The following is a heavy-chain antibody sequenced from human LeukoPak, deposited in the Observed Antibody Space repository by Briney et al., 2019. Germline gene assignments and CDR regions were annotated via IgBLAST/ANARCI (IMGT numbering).Heavy chain of an antibody. Sequence: ASVKVSCKASGYTFTSYDINWVRQAPGQGLEWMGWINPNSGGTNYAQKLEGRVTMTRDTSISTAYMELSRLRSDDTAVYYCARGKSGSYFVSDYYFDYWGQGTLVTVSS. J-gene: IGHJ4*02. CDR1: GYTFTSYD. CDR2: INPNSGGT. D-gene: IGHD1-26*01. CDR3: ARGKSGSYFVSDYYFDY. V-gene: IGHV1-2*02.